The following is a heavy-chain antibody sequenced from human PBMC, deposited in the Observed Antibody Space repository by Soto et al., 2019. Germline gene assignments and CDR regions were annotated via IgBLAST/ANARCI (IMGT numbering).Heavy chain of an antibody. Sequence: ASVKVSCKASGYTFTSYGIIWVRQAPGQGLEWMGRIRAYNGNTNYAQKLQDRVTMTTDTSTSTAYMELRSLRSDDTAVYYCARDSDNSGSYRPFHYWGQGTLVTDSS. V-gene: IGHV1-18*01. CDR3: ARDSDNSGSYRPFHY. CDR1: GYTFTSYG. CDR2: IRAYNGNT. D-gene: IGHD1-26*01. J-gene: IGHJ4*02.